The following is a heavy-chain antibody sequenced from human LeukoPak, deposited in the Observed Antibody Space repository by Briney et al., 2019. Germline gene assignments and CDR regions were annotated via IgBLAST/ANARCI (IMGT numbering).Heavy chain of an antibody. CDR1: GFTFSSYA. Sequence: GGSLRLSCAASGFTFSSYAMSWVRQAPGKGLQWVSAISGSGGGTNYADSVKGRFTISRDNSKNTLYLQMNSLSAEDTAVYYCAILGYCTSTSCQGDYWGQGTLVTVSS. CDR2: ISGSGGGT. J-gene: IGHJ4*02. CDR3: AILGYCTSTSCQGDY. D-gene: IGHD2-2*01. V-gene: IGHV3-23*01.